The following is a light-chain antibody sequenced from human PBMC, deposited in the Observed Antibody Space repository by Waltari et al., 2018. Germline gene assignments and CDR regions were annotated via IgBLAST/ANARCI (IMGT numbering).Light chain of an antibody. CDR2: EDD. Sequence: NFMLTQPHSVSESPGRTVTISCTRSSGSIASNYVPGDQQRPGSAPTTVIYEDDQRPSGVPDRFSGSIDSSSNSASLTISGLKTEDEADYYCQSYHAGNPWVFGGGTRLTVV. CDR3: QSYHAGNPWV. J-gene: IGLJ3*02. V-gene: IGLV6-57*03. CDR1: SGSIASNY.